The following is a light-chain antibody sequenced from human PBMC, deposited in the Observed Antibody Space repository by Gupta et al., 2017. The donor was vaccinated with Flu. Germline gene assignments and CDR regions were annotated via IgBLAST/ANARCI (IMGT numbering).Light chain of an antibody. CDR3: HQTNTLPFT. CDR2: YSS. J-gene: IGKJ4*01. CDR1: QNIDDK. V-gene: IGKV6-21*01. Sequence: VLTQSHDFQSGTPKETVTLTCRASQNIDDKLHWYQQIGDQSPRLVIKYSSQAFSGVPSRFSGSGFGTLFTLTIDSLEAEDAATYYCHQTNTLPFTFGGGTKVEI.